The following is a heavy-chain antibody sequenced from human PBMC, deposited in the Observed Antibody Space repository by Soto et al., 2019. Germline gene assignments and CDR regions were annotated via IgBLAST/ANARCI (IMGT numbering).Heavy chain of an antibody. CDR1: GYTFTGYY. V-gene: IGHV1-2*04. CDR2: INPNSGGT. D-gene: IGHD2-15*01. CDR3: ARGARGYCSGGSCYPLIY. J-gene: IGHJ4*02. Sequence: GASVKVSCKASGYTFTGYYMHWVRQAPGQGLEWMGWINPNSGGTNYAQKFQGWVTMTRDTSISTAYMELSRLRSDDTAVYYCARGARGYCSGGSCYPLIYWGQGTLVTVSS.